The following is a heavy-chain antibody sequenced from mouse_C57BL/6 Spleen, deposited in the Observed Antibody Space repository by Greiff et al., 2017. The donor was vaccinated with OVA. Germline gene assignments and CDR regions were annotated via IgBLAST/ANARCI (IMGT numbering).Heavy chain of an antibody. CDR3: ARVRGYGSLDY. CDR1: GFTFSDYY. J-gene: IGHJ2*01. CDR2: INYDGSST. Sequence: EVKLVESEGGLVQPGSSMKLSCTASGFTFSDYYMAWVRQVPEKGLEWVANINYDGSSTYYLDSLKSRFIISRDNAKNILYLQMSSLKSEDTATYYCARVRGYGSLDYWGQGTTLTVSS. D-gene: IGHD2-2*01. V-gene: IGHV5-16*01.